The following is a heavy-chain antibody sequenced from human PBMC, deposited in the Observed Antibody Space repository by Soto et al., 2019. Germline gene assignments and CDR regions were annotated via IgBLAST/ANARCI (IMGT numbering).Heavy chain of an antibody. V-gene: IGHV4-30-4*01. CDR2: IYYSGST. CDR3: ARERLTGHYSNSRYFDY. Sequence: SETLSLTCTVSGGSISSGDYYWSWIRQPPGKGLEWIGYIYYSGSTYYNPSLESRVTISVDTSKNQFSLKLSSVTAADTAVYYCARERLTGHYSNSRYFDYWGQGTLVTVSS. D-gene: IGHD4-4*01. J-gene: IGHJ4*02. CDR1: GGSISSGDYY.